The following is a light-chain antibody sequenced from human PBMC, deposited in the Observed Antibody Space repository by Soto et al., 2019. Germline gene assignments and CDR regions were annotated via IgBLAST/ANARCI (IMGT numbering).Light chain of an antibody. Sequence: QSVLTRPRSVSGSPGQSVAISCTGTSSDVGGYNYVSWYQQHPGKAPKLMIYDVTKRPSGVPDRFSDSKSGNTASLTISGLQADDEADYYCCSYAGSYSYVFGPGTKVTVL. CDR3: CSYAGSYSYV. V-gene: IGLV2-11*01. CDR2: DVT. J-gene: IGLJ1*01. CDR1: SSDVGGYNY.